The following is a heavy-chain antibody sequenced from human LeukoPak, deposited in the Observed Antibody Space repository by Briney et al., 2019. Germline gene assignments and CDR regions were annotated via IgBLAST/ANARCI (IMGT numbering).Heavy chain of an antibody. D-gene: IGHD3-16*01. CDR3: ARVVLGIQSWFDP. V-gene: IGHV3-7*01. J-gene: IGHJ5*02. Sequence: GGSLRLSCAASGFIFDDYAMSWVRQAPGKGLEWVANIMKDGSEKYYVDSVKGRFTISRDNADKLLYLQMNSLRAEDTAVYYCARVVLGIQSWFDPWGQGTLVTVSS. CDR1: GFIFDDYA. CDR2: IMKDGSEK.